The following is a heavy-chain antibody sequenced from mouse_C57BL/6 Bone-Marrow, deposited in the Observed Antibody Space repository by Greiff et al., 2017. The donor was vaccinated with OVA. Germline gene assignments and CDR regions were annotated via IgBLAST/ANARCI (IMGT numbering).Heavy chain of an antibody. CDR3: ASFYGSTSWFAY. D-gene: IGHD1-1*01. J-gene: IGHJ3*01. V-gene: IGHV2-6*03. CDR1: GFSLTSYG. CDR2: IWSDGST. Sequence: VKLMESGPGLVAPSQSLSITCTVSGFSLTSYGVHWVRQPPGKGLEWLVVIWSDGSTTYNSALKSRLSISKDNSKSQVFLKMNSLQTDDTAMYYCASFYGSTSWFAYWGQGTLVTVSA.